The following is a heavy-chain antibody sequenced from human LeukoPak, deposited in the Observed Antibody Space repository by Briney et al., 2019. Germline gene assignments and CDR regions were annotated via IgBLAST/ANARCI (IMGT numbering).Heavy chain of an antibody. D-gene: IGHD1-26*01. J-gene: IGHJ4*02. Sequence: GGSLRLSCAASGFTFSSYAMSWVRQAPGKGLEWVSAISGSGGSTYYADSVKGRFTISRDNSKNSLDLQMNSLRAEDTALYYCAKDMGSGSYKGFLDYWGQGTLVTVSS. CDR3: AKDMGSGSYKGFLDY. CDR1: GFTFSSYA. V-gene: IGHV3-23*01. CDR2: ISGSGGST.